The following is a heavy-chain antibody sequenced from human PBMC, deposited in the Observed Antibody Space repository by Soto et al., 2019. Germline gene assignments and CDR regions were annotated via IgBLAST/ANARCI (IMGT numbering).Heavy chain of an antibody. J-gene: IGHJ4*02. D-gene: IGHD1-26*01. V-gene: IGHV1-69*01. CDR3: ARDAGSVVGGTPFDS. Sequence: AGPVPRQGLEWMGGIIPIFDTAYYAQKFQGKVTITADQSTSTAYIQLSSLGSQDTAIYFCARDAGSVVGGTPFDSWGQGTLVTVSS. CDR2: IIPIFDTA.